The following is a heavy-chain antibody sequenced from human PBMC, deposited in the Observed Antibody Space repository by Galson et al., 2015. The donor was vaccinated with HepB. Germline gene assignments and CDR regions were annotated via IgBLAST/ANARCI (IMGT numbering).Heavy chain of an antibody. J-gene: IGHJ4*02. Sequence: SVTLSLTCTVSGGSISAIYYYWDWVRQSPGQGLAWIGSVYYNGRTDYNPSLKSRVTISIEASKSQFSLMLTSVTAADTAIYYCTRRADYWGQGTLVTVSS. V-gene: IGHV4-39*01. CDR3: TRRADY. CDR2: VYYNGRT. CDR1: GGSISAIYYY.